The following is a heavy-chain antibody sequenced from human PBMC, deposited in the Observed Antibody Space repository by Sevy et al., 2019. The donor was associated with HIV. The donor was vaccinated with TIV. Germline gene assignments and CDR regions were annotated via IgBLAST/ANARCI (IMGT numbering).Heavy chain of an antibody. CDR2: SENKANRYST. Sequence: GGSLRLSFAASGFTFSNHYMDWVRQSPGKGLEWVGRSENKANRYSTEYAASVKGRFTISRDDSEHSLYLQMNSLKTDDTAVYYCSSDYLVYWGRGTLVTVSS. D-gene: IGHD3-10*01. CDR3: SSDYLVY. J-gene: IGHJ4*02. CDR1: GFTFSNHY. V-gene: IGHV3-72*01.